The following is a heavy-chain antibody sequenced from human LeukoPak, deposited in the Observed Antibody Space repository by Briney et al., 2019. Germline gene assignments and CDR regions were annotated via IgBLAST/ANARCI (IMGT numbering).Heavy chain of an antibody. D-gene: IGHD2-2*02. CDR1: GFTFSNAW. CDR2: IKSKTDGGTT. J-gene: IGHJ5*02. Sequence: GGSLRLPCAASGFTFSNAWMSWVRQAPGKGLEWVGRIKSKTDGGTTDYAAPVKGRFTISRDDSKNTLYLQMNSLKTEDTAVYYCTTVGVVPAAIRICAWGQGTLVTVSS. V-gene: IGHV3-15*01. CDR3: TTVGVVPAAIRICA.